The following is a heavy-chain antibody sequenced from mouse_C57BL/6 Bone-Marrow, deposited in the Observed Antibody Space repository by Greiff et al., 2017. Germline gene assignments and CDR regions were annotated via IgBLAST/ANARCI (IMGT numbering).Heavy chain of an antibody. CDR1: GYTFTSYG. V-gene: IGHV1-81*01. CDR3: AREDYYGSSGGYFDV. Sequence: VQLQESGAELARPGASVKLSCKASGYTFTSYGISWVKQRPGQGLEWIGEIYPRSGNTYYNEKFKGKATLTADKSSSTAYMELRSLTSEDSAVYFCAREDYYGSSGGYFDVWGTGTTVTVSS. J-gene: IGHJ1*03. D-gene: IGHD1-1*01. CDR2: IYPRSGNT.